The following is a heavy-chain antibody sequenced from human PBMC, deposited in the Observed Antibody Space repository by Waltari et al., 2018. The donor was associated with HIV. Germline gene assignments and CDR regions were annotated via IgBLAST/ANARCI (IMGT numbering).Heavy chain of an antibody. J-gene: IGHJ5*02. Sequence: QVQLQQWGAGLLRPSETLSLTCAVYGASLRDHFWSWIRQTPGKGLEWIGEISQSGSPTYNPSLKSRVIISLDSSKNQFSLKLNSVSVADTAVYYCARELVVVTEYWFDPWGQGTLVSVSS. D-gene: IGHD2-21*02. V-gene: IGHV4-34*02. CDR1: GASLRDHF. CDR3: ARELVVVTEYWFDP. CDR2: ISQSGSP.